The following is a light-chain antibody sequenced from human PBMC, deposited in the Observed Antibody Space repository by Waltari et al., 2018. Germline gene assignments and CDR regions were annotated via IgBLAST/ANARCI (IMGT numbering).Light chain of an antibody. CDR2: GNS. J-gene: IGLJ3*02. CDR3: QSYDNSLSGSGV. V-gene: IGLV1-40*01. Sequence: QSILTQPPSVSGAPGQRVTIPCTGSSSNIGAGYDVHWYQQLPGTAPRLLIYGNSNRPSGVPDRFSGSKSGTSASLDITGLQAEDEADYYCQSYDNSLSGSGVFGGGTKLTVL. CDR1: SSNIGAGYD.